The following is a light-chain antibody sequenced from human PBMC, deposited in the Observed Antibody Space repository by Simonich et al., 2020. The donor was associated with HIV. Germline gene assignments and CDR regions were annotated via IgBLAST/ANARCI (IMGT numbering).Light chain of an antibody. CDR2: EDN. Sequence: NFMLTQPHSVSESPGKTVTISCTRSSGSIASNYVQWYQQRPGSAPTTVIYEDNQRPSGVPVRFSGSIDSSSNSAYLTISGLKTEDEADYFCQSYDSNNHWVFGGGTKLTVL. CDR3: QSYDSNNHWV. V-gene: IGLV6-57*03. CDR1: SGSIASNY. J-gene: IGLJ3*02.